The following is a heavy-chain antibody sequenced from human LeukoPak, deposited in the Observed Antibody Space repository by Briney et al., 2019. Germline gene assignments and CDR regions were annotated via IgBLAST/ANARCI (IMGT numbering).Heavy chain of an antibody. D-gene: IGHD3-9*01. CDR1: GFTVSSNY. J-gene: IGHJ2*01. CDR3: AKDPYFDYYWYFDL. CDR2: IYSGGST. Sequence: GGSLRLSCAASGFTVSSNYMSWVRQAPGKGLEWVSVIYSGGSTYYADSVKGRFTISRDNSKNTLYLQMNSLRAEDTAVYYCAKDPYFDYYWYFDLWGRGTLVTVSS. V-gene: IGHV3-53*01.